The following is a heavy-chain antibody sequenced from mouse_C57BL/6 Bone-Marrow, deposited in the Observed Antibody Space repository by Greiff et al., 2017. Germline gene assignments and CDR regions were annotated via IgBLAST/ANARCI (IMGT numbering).Heavy chain of an antibody. D-gene: IGHD2-12*01. J-gene: IGHJ2*01. CDR1: GYTFTSYW. Sequence: QVQLQQPGAELVKPGASVKLSCKASGYTFTSYWMHWVKQRPGQGLEWIGMIHPNSGSTNYTEKFKSKATLTVDKSSSTAYMQLSSLTSEDSAVYYCARPLYYSQTPDYWGQGTTLTVSS. CDR3: ARPLYYSQTPDY. CDR2: IHPNSGST. V-gene: IGHV1-64*01.